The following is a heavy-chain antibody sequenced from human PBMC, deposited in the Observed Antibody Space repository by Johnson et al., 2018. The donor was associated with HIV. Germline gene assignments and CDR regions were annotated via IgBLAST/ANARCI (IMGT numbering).Heavy chain of an antibody. Sequence: VQLLESGGVVVPPGGSLRLSCAASGFTFDDYTMHWVRQAPGKGLEWVSLISWDGGSTYYADSVKGRFTISRDNSKNSLYLQMNSLRTEDTALYYCARDREYGLAWGWALDIWGQGTMVTVSS. CDR3: ARDREYGLAWGWALDI. CDR1: GFTFDDYT. V-gene: IGHV3-43*01. J-gene: IGHJ3*02. D-gene: IGHD6-19*01. CDR2: ISWDGGST.